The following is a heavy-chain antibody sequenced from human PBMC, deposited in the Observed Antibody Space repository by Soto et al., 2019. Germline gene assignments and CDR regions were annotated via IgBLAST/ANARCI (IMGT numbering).Heavy chain of an antibody. Sequence: QLQLQESGPGLGKPSETLSLTCTVSGGSISSISYYWGWIRQPPGKGLEWIGSIYGRGSTYYNPSLKSRVTISADMSKKQFALNLRSVTAADTAVYYCARQDTTLNWFDPWGQGTLVTVSS. CDR2: IYGRGST. D-gene: IGHD1-26*01. V-gene: IGHV4-39*01. CDR3: ARQDTTLNWFDP. CDR1: GGSISSISYY. J-gene: IGHJ5*02.